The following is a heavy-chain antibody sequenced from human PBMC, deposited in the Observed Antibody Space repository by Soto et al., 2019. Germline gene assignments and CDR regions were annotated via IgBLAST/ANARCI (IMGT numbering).Heavy chain of an antibody. CDR3: ARDTSTDYYYGMAV. Sequence: QVQLVQSGAEVKKPGASVKVSCQASGYIFPGYYTNWVRQAPGRGLVWMGWINPNTGATNFTQKFQGRVTMTMDTSISTAYMEMTSLTSDDSAVYYSARDTSTDYYYGMAVWGQATRVTVPS. CDR2: INPNTGAT. CDR1: GYIFPGYY. V-gene: IGHV1-2*02. J-gene: IGHJ6*02. D-gene: IGHD3-16*01.